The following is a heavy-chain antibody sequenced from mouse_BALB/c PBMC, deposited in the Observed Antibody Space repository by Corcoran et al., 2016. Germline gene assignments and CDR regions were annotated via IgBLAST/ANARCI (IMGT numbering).Heavy chain of an antibody. CDR2: INTYTGEP. Sequence: QIQLVQSGPELKKPGETVKISCKASGYTFTNYGMNWVKQAPGKGLKWMGWINTYTGEPTYADDFKGRFAFSLETSASTAYLQINNRKNEDTATYFCAITTVVDYWGQGTTLTVSS. J-gene: IGHJ2*01. CDR1: GYTFTNYG. V-gene: IGHV9-3-1*01. D-gene: IGHD1-1*01. CDR3: AITTVVDY.